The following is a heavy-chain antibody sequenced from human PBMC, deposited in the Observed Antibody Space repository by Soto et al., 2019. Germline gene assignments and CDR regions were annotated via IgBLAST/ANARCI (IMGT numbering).Heavy chain of an antibody. Sequence: SETLSLTCAVSGGSISSSYWWTWVRQAPGKGLQWIGEIYHSGITNYNPSLRSRVSMSVDKSKNQFSLKLTSVTAADTAVYYCARDKITGLFDYWGQGTLVTVSS. CDR2: IYHSGIT. V-gene: IGHV4-4*02. CDR1: GGSISSSYW. CDR3: ARDKITGLFDY. D-gene: IGHD2-8*02. J-gene: IGHJ4*02.